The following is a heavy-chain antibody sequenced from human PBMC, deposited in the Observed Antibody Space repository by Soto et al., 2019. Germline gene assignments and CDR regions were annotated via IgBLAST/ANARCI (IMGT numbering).Heavy chain of an antibody. CDR2: ISRDGGTK. J-gene: IGHJ4*02. CDR1: GFTVSTYG. CDR3: TGAVASGY. V-gene: IGHV3-30*03. D-gene: IGHD2-8*02. Sequence: QVQLVESGGGVVQPGRSLRLSCAVSGFTVSTYGMHWVRQAPGKGLEWVAVISRDGGTKYYADSVKGRFTISRDNSRNTLFLTMNSLRGDDMAVYYGTGAVASGYWGQGTLVTVSS.